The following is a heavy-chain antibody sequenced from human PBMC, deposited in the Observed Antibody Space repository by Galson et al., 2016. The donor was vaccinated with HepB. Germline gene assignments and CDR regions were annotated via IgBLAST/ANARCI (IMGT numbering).Heavy chain of an antibody. CDR1: GYSFTHYW. J-gene: IGHJ5*02. CDR3: ARHGAVDMVAARLNDQ. Sequence: QSGAEVKKPGESLKISCKGSGYSFTHYWIGWVRQMPGKGLDWMGIIYPGDSNTRYSPSFQGQVTISADKSISTAYLQWSSLKASDTAMYYCARHGAVDMVAARLNDQWGQGTLVTVSS. D-gene: IGHD5-12*01. V-gene: IGHV5-51*01. CDR2: IYPGDSNT.